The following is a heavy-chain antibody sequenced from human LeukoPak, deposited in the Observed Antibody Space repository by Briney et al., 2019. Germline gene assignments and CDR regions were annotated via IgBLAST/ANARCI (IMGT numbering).Heavy chain of an antibody. CDR3: ARGAYDFWSGYRPDYFYYYYYYMDV. D-gene: IGHD3-3*01. CDR1: GSSISSSSYY. CDR2: IYDSGST. V-gene: IGHV4-39*07. J-gene: IGHJ6*03. Sequence: PSETLSLTCTVSGSSISSSSYYWGWIRQPPGKGLEWIGSIYDSGSTYYNPSLKSRVTISVDTSKNQFSLKLSSVTAADTAVYYCARGAYDFWSGYRPDYFYYYYYYMDVWGKGTTVTVSS.